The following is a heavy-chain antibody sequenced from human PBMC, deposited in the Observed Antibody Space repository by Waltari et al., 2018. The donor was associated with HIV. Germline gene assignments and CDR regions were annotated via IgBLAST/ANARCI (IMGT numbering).Heavy chain of an antibody. V-gene: IGHV4-39*01. D-gene: IGHD5-18*01. Sequence: LQLQESGPGLVKPSETLSLSCTVSAGSISSSSYYWGWIRQPPGKGLEWIGGIYYSGSTYYNPSLKSRVTISVDTSKNQFSLKLSSVTAADTAVYYCARVQTGVDTAMVNRYFDLWGRGTLVTVSS. CDR2: IYYSGST. J-gene: IGHJ2*01. CDR3: ARVQTGVDTAMVNRYFDL. CDR1: AGSISSSSYY.